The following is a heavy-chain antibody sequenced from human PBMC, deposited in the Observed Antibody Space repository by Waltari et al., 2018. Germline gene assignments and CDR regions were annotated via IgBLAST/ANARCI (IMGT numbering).Heavy chain of an antibody. CDR2: YSNCRNTV. CDR1: GFTFSSSE. D-gene: IGHD3-10*01. J-gene: IGHJ6*03. CDR3: ARPSTEYYLNYYSMDV. Sequence: EVQVEESGGGLVQPGGSLRLSCTASGFTFSSSEMHWVRRAPGKWLEWISCYSNCRNTVNYAGSVEGRLTISGDNAKNSLFLLMNSLGAVDTAVYYCARPSTEYYLNYYSMDVWREGATVSIS. V-gene: IGHV3-48*03.